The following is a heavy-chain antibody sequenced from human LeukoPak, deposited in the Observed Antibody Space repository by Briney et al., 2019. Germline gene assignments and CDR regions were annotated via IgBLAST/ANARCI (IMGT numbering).Heavy chain of an antibody. CDR2: IYTSGST. J-gene: IGHJ4*02. V-gene: IGHV4-61*02. CDR3: ARTGLSYFDY. CDR1: GGSTSSGSYY. Sequence: SETLSLTCTVSGGSTSSGSYYWSWIRQPAGKGLEWIGRIYTSGSTNYNPSLKSRVTISVDTSKNQFSLKLSSVTAADTAVYYCARTGLSYFDYWGQGTLVTVSS. D-gene: IGHD1-14*01.